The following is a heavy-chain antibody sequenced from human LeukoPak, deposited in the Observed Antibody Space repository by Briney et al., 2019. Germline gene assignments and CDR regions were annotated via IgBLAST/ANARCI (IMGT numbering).Heavy chain of an antibody. CDR3: ARVVWYCSSTSCYIYYYYYGMDV. Sequence: ASVKVSCKASGYTFTSYDINWVRQATGQGLEWMGWMNPNSGNTGYAQKFQGRVTMTRNTSISTAYMELSSLRSEDTAVYYCARVVWYCSSTSCYIYYYYYGMDVWGQGTTVTVSS. D-gene: IGHD2-2*02. CDR2: MNPNSGNT. J-gene: IGHJ6*02. CDR1: GYTFTSYD. V-gene: IGHV1-8*01.